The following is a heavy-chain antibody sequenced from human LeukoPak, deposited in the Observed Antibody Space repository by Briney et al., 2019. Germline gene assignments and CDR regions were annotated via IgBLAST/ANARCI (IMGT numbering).Heavy chain of an antibody. V-gene: IGHV3-30-3*01. D-gene: IGHD3-16*02. CDR1: GFTFSSYA. CDR2: ISYDGSNK. CDR3: AREDYMITFGGVIAY. J-gene: IGHJ4*02. Sequence: AGGSLRLSCAASGFTFSSYAMHWVRQAPGKGLEWVAVISYDGSNKYYADSVKGRFTVSRDNSKNTLYLQMNSLRAEDTAVYYCAREDYMITFGGVIAYWGQGTLVTVSS.